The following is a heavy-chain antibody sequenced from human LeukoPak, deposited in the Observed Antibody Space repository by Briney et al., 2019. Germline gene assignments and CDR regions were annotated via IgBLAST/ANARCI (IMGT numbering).Heavy chain of an antibody. D-gene: IGHD3-3*01. CDR1: GGSFSGYY. V-gene: IGHV4-34*01. CDR3: ARRPPIFGVARYYYYYMDV. Sequence: SETLSLTCAVYGGSFSGYYWSWIRQPPGKGLEWIGEINHSGSTNYNPSLKSRVTISVDTSKNQFSLKLSSVTAADTAGYYSARRPPIFGVARYYYYYMDVWGKGTTVTVSS. J-gene: IGHJ6*03. CDR2: INHSGST.